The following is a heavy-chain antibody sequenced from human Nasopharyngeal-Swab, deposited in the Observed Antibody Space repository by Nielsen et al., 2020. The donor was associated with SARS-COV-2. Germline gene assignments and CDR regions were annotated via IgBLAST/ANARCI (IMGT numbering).Heavy chain of an antibody. Sequence: GGSLRLSCAASGFTFSSYWMHWVRQAPGKGLVWVSRINSDGSSTSYADSVKGRFTISRDNAKNTLYQQMNSLRAEDTAVYYCAIISHDYGDFFDYWGQGTLVTVSS. D-gene: IGHD4-17*01. V-gene: IGHV3-74*01. J-gene: IGHJ4*02. CDR2: INSDGSST. CDR3: AIISHDYGDFFDY. CDR1: GFTFSSYW.